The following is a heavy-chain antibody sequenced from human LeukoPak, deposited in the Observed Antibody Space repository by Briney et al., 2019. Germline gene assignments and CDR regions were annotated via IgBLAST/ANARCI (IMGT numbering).Heavy chain of an antibody. V-gene: IGHV4-34*01. CDR1: GGSFSGYY. CDR3: ARGTLYRGWSYYLDF. Sequence: SETLSLTCAVYGGSFSGYYWSWIRQPPGKALEWIGSVYYSGTTSYNPSLKSRVTISVDMSKNHFSLRLRSVTAADTAMYYCARGTLYRGWSYYLDFWGQGSQVTVSS. J-gene: IGHJ4*02. D-gene: IGHD6-19*01. CDR2: VYYSGTT.